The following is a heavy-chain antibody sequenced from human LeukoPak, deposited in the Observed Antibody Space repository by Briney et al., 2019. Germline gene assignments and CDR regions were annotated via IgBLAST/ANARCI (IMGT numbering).Heavy chain of an antibody. CDR2: INSDGSST. J-gene: IGHJ4*02. D-gene: IGHD1-26*01. CDR1: GNYW. V-gene: IGHV3-74*01. CDR3: ARVPDSGSAIDY. Sequence: PGGSLRLSCAASGNYWMHWVRQAPGKGLVWVSCINSDGSSTSYADSVKGRFTISRDNAKNTLYLQMNSLRAEDTAVYYCARVPDSGSAIDYWGQGTLVTVSS.